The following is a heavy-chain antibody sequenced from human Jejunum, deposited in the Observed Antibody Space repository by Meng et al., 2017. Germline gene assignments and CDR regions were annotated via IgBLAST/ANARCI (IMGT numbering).Heavy chain of an antibody. D-gene: IGHD3-10*01. CDR1: GVFTSSSDR. CDR3: ARGVLERYFDY. CDR2: VWHSGAT. Sequence: SETLSLTCAVSGVFTSSSDRWTWVRQAPGRGLEWIGEVWHSGATYYNPSLESRLTISIDTSNNRFSLELSSATAADTAVYYCARGVLERYFDYWGQGVLVTVSS. J-gene: IGHJ4*02. V-gene: IGHV4-4*02.